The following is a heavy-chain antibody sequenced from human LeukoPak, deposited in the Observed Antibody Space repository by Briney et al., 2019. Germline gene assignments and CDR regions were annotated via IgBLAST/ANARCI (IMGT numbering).Heavy chain of an antibody. Sequence: PSETLSLTCAVYGGSFSGYYWSWIRQPPGKGLEWIGEINHSGSTNYNPSLKSRVTISVDTSKNQFSLKLSSVTAADTAVYYCASTYYDSTFDAFDIWGQGTMVTVSS. CDR1: GGSFSGYY. V-gene: IGHV4-34*01. CDR3: ASTYYDSTFDAFDI. J-gene: IGHJ3*02. D-gene: IGHD3-22*01. CDR2: INHSGST.